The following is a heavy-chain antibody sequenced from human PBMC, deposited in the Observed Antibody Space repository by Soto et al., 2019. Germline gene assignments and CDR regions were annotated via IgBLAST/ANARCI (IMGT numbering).Heavy chain of an antibody. J-gene: IGHJ5*02. V-gene: IGHV4-34*01. Sequence: SETLSLTCAVYGGSLSGYYWSWIRQPPGKALEWLGEINHSGNTNYNPSLKSRVTISVDTSKNQFSLKLSSVTAADTAVYYCASRGMTTVRYNWFDPWGQGTLVTVSS. CDR3: ASRGMTTVRYNWFDP. CDR2: INHSGNT. CDR1: GGSLSGYY. D-gene: IGHD4-4*01.